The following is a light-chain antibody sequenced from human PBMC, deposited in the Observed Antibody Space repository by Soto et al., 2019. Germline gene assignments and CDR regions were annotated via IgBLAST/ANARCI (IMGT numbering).Light chain of an antibody. Sequence: DIQMTQSPSTLSAYVGDRVTITCRASQNIDGWLAWYQQKPGKAPKLLIYDASSLETGVSSRFSGSGSGAEFTLTISSVQPDDFATYYCQQYNDNSFFGQGTKLEIK. CDR3: QQYNDNSF. CDR2: DAS. J-gene: IGKJ2*01. CDR1: QNIDGW. V-gene: IGKV1-5*01.